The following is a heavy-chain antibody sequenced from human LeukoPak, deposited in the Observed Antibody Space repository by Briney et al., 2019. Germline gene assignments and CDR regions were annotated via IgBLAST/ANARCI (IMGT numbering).Heavy chain of an antibody. CDR1: GFTFSSYW. Sequence: GGSLRLSCAASGFTFSSYWMHWVRQARGKGLVWVSRINSDGSSTSYADSVKGRFTISRDNAKNTLYLQMNSLRAEDTAVYYCARLYSSSPYYYYGMDVWGQGTTVTVSS. V-gene: IGHV3-74*01. D-gene: IGHD6-6*01. J-gene: IGHJ6*02. CDR2: INSDGSST. CDR3: ARLYSSSPYYYYGMDV.